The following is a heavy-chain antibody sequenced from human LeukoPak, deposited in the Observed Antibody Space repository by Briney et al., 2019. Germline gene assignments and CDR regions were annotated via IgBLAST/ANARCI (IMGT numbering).Heavy chain of an antibody. V-gene: IGHV4-34*01. J-gene: IGHJ6*03. D-gene: IGHD3-3*01. CDR2: INHSGHT. CDR3: ARDWSETTIYYFFMAV. CDR1: GGSFSGYY. Sequence: SETLSLTCSVSGGSFSGYYWSWVRQPPGKGLQWIGEINHSGHTNYNPSLKSRVSISVDTSKNQFSLRLSSVTAADTALYFCARDWSETTIYYFFMAVWGQGTTVTVSS.